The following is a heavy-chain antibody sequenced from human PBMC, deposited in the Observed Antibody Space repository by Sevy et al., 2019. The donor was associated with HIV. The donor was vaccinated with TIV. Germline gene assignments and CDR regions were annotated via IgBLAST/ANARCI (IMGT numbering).Heavy chain of an antibody. D-gene: IGHD1-26*01. J-gene: IGHJ4*02. V-gene: IGHV3-30*04. CDR3: ARDLVGATSD. CDR2: IWDDGSDK. CDR1: GSTFSSYV. Sequence: GGSLRLSCAASGSTFSSYVMHWVRQAPGKGLEWVALIWDDGSDKYYAASVKGRFTISRDNSKNMLYLQMNSLRPEDTAVYYCARDLVGATSDWGQGTLVTVSS.